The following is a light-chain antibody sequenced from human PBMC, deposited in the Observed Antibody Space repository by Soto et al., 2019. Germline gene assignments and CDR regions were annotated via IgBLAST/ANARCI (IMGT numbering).Light chain of an antibody. V-gene: IGLV2-14*01. CDR1: SSDVGGYNY. J-gene: IGLJ2*01. Sequence: QSALTQPASVSGSPGQSITISCTGTSSDVGGYNYVSWYQQHPGKAPKLLIYDVSYRPSGVSNRFSGSKSGNTASLTISGLQAEDGADYYCSSYTSSSTLGFGGGTQLTVL. CDR2: DVS. CDR3: SSYTSSSTLG.